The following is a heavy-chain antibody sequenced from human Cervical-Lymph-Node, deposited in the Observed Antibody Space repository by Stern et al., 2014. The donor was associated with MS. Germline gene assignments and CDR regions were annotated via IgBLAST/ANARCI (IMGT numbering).Heavy chain of an antibody. CDR3: AREQDWPTGTTRALDY. D-gene: IGHD1-1*01. Sequence: VQLVESGPGLVKPSKTLSLTCTVSGGSISSDAYHWSWIRQHPGKGLVWIGHMSYSGSTSYNPFLKSRVAMSVDTSKNQFFLKLNSVTAADTAVYYCAREQDWPTGTTRALDYWGQGTLVTVSS. CDR1: GGSISSDAYH. J-gene: IGHJ4*02. CDR2: MSYSGST. V-gene: IGHV4-31*03.